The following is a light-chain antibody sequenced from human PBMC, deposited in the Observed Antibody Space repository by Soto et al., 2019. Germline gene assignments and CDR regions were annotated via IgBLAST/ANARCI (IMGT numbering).Light chain of an antibody. CDR2: EVS. CDR1: SSDVGGYNY. Sequence: QSVLTQPASVSGAPGQSITISCTGTSSDVGGYNYVSWYQQHPGKAPKLMIYEVSNRHSGVSNRFSGSKSGNTASLTISGLQAEYEADYDCSSYTSSSTLVFGGGTKLTVL. CDR3: SSYTSSSTLV. J-gene: IGLJ3*02. V-gene: IGLV2-14*01.